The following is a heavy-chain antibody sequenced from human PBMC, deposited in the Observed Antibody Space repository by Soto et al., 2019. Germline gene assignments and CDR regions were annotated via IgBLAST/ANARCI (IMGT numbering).Heavy chain of an antibody. CDR3: ARDLKQQLVPQGY. V-gene: IGHV1-3*01. Sequence: QVQLVQSGAEVKKPGASVKVSCKASGYTFTSYAMHWVRQAPGQRLEWMGWINAGNGNTKYSQKFQGRVTITRDTCASTAYMELSSLRSEDTAVYYWARDLKQQLVPQGYWGQGTLVTVSS. CDR1: GYTFTSYA. CDR2: INAGNGNT. J-gene: IGHJ4*02. D-gene: IGHD6-13*01.